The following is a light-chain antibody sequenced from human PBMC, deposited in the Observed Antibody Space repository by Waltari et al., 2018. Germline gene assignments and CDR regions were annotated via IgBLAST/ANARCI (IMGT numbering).Light chain of an antibody. V-gene: IGKV1-16*01. J-gene: IGKJ4*01. CDR2: TAS. CDR3: QQYKTVPHS. CDR1: RDIKTF. Sequence: DIQMTQSPSSLSAFVGDSVTITCRASRDIKTFLAWFQQTPGKAPKSLIFTASTLQTGVTSRFSGSGYGTGFTLTITNLQPEDSATYYCQQYKTVPHSFGAGTKLEIK.